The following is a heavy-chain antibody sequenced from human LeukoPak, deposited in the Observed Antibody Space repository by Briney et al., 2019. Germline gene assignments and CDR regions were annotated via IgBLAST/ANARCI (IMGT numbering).Heavy chain of an antibody. J-gene: IGHJ4*01. Sequence: GGSLGLSRAASGFTFSMYTIYWVRQAPGKGLECVSYISSSGTAMDYADSVKGRFTISRDNAKNALYLQMNNLRAEDTAVYYCARLTYSTSRTPFDYWGQGTLVTLSS. D-gene: IGHD6-6*01. CDR3: ARLTYSTSRTPFDY. V-gene: IGHV3-48*01. CDR2: ISSSGTAM. CDR1: GFTFSMYT.